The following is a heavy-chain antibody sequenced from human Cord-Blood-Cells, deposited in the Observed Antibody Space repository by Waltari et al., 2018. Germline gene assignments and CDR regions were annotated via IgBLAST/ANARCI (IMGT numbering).Heavy chain of an antibody. V-gene: IGHV1-2*02. CDR3: ARWDTAMVHYMDV. CDR1: GSTFTGYY. J-gene: IGHJ6*03. Sequence: QVQLVQSGAEVKKPGASVKVSCKASGSTFTGYYMHWARKVPGQGLEWMGWINPNSGGTNYAQKFQGRVTMTRDTSISTAYMELSRLRSDDTAVYYCARWDTAMVHYMDVWGKGTTVTVSS. D-gene: IGHD5-18*01. CDR2: INPNSGGT.